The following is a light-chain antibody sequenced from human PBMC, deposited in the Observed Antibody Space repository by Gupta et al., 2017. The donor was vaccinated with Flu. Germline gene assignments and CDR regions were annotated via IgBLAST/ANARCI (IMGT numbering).Light chain of an antibody. J-gene: IGKJ4*01. CDR1: QSISSY. CDR3: HQRSNWPPLT. Sequence: ATLSLSPGERATLSCRASQSISSYLAWYQQKPCQAPRLLIYDASNRATGIPARFSGSGSGTDFTLTISSLEPEDFAVYYCHQRSNWPPLTFGGGTKVEIK. CDR2: DAS. V-gene: IGKV3-11*01.